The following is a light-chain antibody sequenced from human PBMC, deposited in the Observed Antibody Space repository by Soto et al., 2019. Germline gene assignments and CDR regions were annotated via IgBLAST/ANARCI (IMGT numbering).Light chain of an antibody. Sequence: EIVLTQSPGTLSLSPGERATLSCRASQSVSSRHLAWYQQRPGQAPSLLIYGASTRATGIPDRFRGSGSGTDFTLSISRLEPDDFAVYYCQQHGSSPLTFGGGTKVEIK. CDR2: GAS. J-gene: IGKJ4*01. CDR1: QSVSSRH. CDR3: QQHGSSPLT. V-gene: IGKV3-20*01.